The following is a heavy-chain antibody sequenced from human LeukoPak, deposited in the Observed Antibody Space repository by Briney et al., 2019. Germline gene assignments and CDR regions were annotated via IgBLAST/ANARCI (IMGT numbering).Heavy chain of an antibody. CDR3: AKDRQSRGSLGFDY. CDR1: GFTFSSYS. J-gene: IGHJ4*02. D-gene: IGHD3-22*01. Sequence: GGSLRLSCAASGFTFSSYSMNWVRQAPGKGLEWVSYINSGSSAIYYADSVKGRFTISRDNAKNSLYLQMNSLRAEDTAVYYCAKDRQSRGSLGFDYWGQGALVIVSS. CDR2: INSGSSAI. V-gene: IGHV3-48*01.